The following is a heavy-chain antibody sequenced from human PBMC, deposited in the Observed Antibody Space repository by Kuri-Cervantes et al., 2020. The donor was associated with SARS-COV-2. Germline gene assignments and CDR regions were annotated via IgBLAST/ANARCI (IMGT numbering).Heavy chain of an antibody. V-gene: IGHV3-23*01. CDR2: ISGSGGST. CDR3: ARAYDFWSGYYPH. Sequence: LSLTCAASGFTFSSYAMSWVRQAPGKGLEWVSAISGSGGSTYYADSVKGRFTISRDNPKNTLYLQMNSLRAEDTAVYYCARAYDFWSGYYPHWGQGTLVTVSS. CDR1: GFTFSSYA. D-gene: IGHD3-3*01. J-gene: IGHJ4*02.